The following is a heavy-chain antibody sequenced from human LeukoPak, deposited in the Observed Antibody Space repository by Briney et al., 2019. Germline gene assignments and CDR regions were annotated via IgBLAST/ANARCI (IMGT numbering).Heavy chain of an antibody. CDR3: VRHSSFRGYFQH. CDR2: INYSGST. J-gene: IGHJ1*01. V-gene: IGHV4-34*01. Sequence: SETLSLTCAVYGGSFSGYYGSWIRQPPGKGLEWIGEINYSGSTNYNPSLKSRVTISVDTSKNQFSLRLSYVTAADTAVYYCVRHSSFRGYFQHWGQGTLVTVSS. D-gene: IGHD3-10*01. CDR1: GGSFSGYY.